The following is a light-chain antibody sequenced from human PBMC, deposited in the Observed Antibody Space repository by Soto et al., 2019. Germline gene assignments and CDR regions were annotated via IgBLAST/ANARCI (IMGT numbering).Light chain of an antibody. J-gene: IGKJ3*01. CDR2: GAS. Sequence: MVLTRSPGTLSLSPGERATLSCRASQSVSSTYLGWYQQKPGQAPRLLINGASSRATGIPDRFSGSGSGTDFTLTISRLAPEDFAVYYCQQYGSTPFTFGPGTKVDIK. CDR1: QSVSSTY. V-gene: IGKV3-20*01. CDR3: QQYGSTPFT.